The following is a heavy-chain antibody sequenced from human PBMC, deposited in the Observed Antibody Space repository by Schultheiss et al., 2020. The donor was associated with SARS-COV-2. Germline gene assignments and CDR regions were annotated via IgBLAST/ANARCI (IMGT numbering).Heavy chain of an antibody. Sequence: GESLKISCKGSGYSFTSYWIGWVRQMPGKGLEWMGIIYPGDSDTRYSPSFQGQVTFSADKSISTAYLQWSSLKASDTAMYYCARQPKYSSSSANNYFYGMDVWGQGTTVTVSS. CDR3: ARQPKYSSSSANNYFYGMDV. D-gene: IGHD6-6*01. CDR1: GYSFTSYW. V-gene: IGHV5-51*01. J-gene: IGHJ6*02. CDR2: IYPGDSDT.